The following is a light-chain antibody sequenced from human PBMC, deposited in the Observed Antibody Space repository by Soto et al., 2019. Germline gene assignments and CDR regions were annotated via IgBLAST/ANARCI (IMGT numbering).Light chain of an antibody. CDR2: GNS. CDR1: SSNIGAGFD. CDR3: QSYDSSLSAYV. J-gene: IGLJ1*01. Sequence: QSVLTQPPSVSGAPGQRVTISCTGSSSNIGAGFDVHWYQQLPGTAPKLLVYGNSNRPSGVPDRFSGSKSGTSASLAVGGLQAEDEADYYCQSYDSSLSAYVFGTGTKLTVL. V-gene: IGLV1-40*01.